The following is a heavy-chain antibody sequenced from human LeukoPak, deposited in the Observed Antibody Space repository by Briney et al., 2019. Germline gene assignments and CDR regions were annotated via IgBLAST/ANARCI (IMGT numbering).Heavy chain of an antibody. CDR2: TYYRSNWYN. Sequence: SQTLSLTCAISGDSVSSNSAAWNRIRQSPSRGLEWLGRTYYRSNWYNDYAVSVKSRITINPDTSKNQFSLQLNSVTPEDTAVYYCARARLHHNYGSGTNFDYWGQGTLVTVSS. J-gene: IGHJ4*02. V-gene: IGHV6-1*01. CDR1: GDSVSSNSAA. CDR3: ARARLHHNYGSGTNFDY. D-gene: IGHD3-10*01.